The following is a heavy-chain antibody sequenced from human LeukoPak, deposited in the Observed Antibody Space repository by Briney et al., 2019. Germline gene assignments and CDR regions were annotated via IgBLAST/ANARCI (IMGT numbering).Heavy chain of an antibody. CDR3: ARDLRFGSYGMDV. CDR2: SSSSGSYI. Sequence: GGSLRLSCAASGFTFSSHSMNWVRQAPGKGLEWVSSSSSSGSYIYYADSVKGRFTISRDNAKNSLYLQMNSLRAEDTAVYYCARDLRFGSYGMDVWGQGTTVTVSS. J-gene: IGHJ6*02. V-gene: IGHV3-21*01. CDR1: GFTFSSHS. D-gene: IGHD3-10*01.